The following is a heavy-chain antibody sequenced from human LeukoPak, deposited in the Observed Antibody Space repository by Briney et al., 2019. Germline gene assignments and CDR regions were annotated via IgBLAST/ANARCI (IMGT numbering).Heavy chain of an antibody. V-gene: IGHV5-51*01. J-gene: IGHJ5*02. D-gene: IGHD2-15*01. Sequence: PGESLKTSCKGSGYSFTNNWIGWVRQMPGKGLEWMGITNPGDSNTRYSPSFQGQVTISADKSISSAYLQWSSLKASDTAMYYCVRSPACSSGTCYPNWFDPWGQGTLVTVSP. CDR2: TNPGDSNT. CDR1: GYSFTNNW. CDR3: VRSPACSSGTCYPNWFDP.